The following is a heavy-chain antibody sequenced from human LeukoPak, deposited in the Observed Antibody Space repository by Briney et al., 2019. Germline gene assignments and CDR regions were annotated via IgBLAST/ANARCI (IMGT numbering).Heavy chain of an antibody. D-gene: IGHD5-12*01. CDR3: ARDGTYTDYDPDFDI. CDR1: GFTFSRFW. CDR2: IKQDGSEK. Sequence: GGSLRLSCAASGFTFSRFWMSWVRQAPGKGLEWVANIKQDGSEKYYVDSVKGRFTISRDNAKNSLYLQMNSLRAGDTAVFYCARDGTYTDYDPDFDIWGQGTLVTVSS. J-gene: IGHJ4*02. V-gene: IGHV3-7*04.